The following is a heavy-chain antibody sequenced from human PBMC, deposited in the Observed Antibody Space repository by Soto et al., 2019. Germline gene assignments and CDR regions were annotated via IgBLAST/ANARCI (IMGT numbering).Heavy chain of an antibody. V-gene: IGHV4-59*12. CDR2: IYNSGRY. CDR1: GGFI. D-gene: IGHD3-22*01. Sequence: SETLSLTCTVSGGFIWGWIRQSPDKGLEWIGYIYNSGRYNYNPSLESRLTISIDTSKNQFSLRLASVTAADTAVYYCARDLSGGYIYFDYWGRGTLVTVSP. CDR3: ARDLSGGYIYFDY. J-gene: IGHJ4*02.